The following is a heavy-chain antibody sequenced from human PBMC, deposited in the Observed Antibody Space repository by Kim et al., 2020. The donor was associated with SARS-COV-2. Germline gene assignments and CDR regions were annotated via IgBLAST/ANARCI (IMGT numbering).Heavy chain of an antibody. Sequence: GGSLRLSCAASGFTFSSYEMNWVRQAPGKGLEWVSYISSSGSTIYYADSVKGRFTISRDNAKNSLYLQMNSLRAEDTAVYYCARCDSYYGSGSYRPNDAFDSWGQGTMVTVSS. J-gene: IGHJ3*02. CDR2: ISSSGSTI. CDR3: ARCDSYYGSGSYRPNDAFDS. D-gene: IGHD3-10*01. V-gene: IGHV3-48*03. CDR1: GFTFSSYE.